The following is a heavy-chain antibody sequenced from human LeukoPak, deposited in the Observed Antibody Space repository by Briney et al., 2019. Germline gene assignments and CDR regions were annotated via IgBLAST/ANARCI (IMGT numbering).Heavy chain of an antibody. Sequence: ETLSLTCTVSGGSISSSSYYWGWLRQPPGTGLEWIGSIYYSGSTYYNPSLKSRVTISVDTSKNQFSLKLSSVTAADTAVYYCARHGRGYSYGKIDYWGQGTLVTVSS. CDR2: IYYSGST. D-gene: IGHD5-18*01. CDR1: GGSISSSSYY. V-gene: IGHV4-39*01. J-gene: IGHJ4*02. CDR3: ARHGRGYSYGKIDY.